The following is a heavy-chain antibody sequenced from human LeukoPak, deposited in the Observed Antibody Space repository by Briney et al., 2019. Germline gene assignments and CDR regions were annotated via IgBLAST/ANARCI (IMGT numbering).Heavy chain of an antibody. Sequence: GGSLRLSCAASGFTFSTYGMSWVRQAPGKGLQWVSTIPSGGGTYYADSGKGRFTISRDNSKNTLYLQMNSLQSEATAVYYCAKRPFESSGPFGSWGLGTLVTVSS. CDR3: AKRPFESSGPFGS. CDR2: IPSGGGT. D-gene: IGHD2-15*01. CDR1: GFTFSTYG. J-gene: IGHJ4*02. V-gene: IGHV3-23*01.